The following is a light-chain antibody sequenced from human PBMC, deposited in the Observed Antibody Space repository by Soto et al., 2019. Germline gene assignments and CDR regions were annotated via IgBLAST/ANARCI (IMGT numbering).Light chain of an antibody. Sequence: QSVLTQPPSASGYPGQSVTISCTGTSSCVGGYKYVSWYQQHPGKAPKLIIYEVSERPSGVPDRFSGSKSGNTASLPVSGLQADDEADYYCSSYAGRNNLVFGGGTQLTV. CDR2: EVS. CDR3: SSYAGRNNLV. V-gene: IGLV2-8*01. J-gene: IGLJ2*01. CDR1: SSCVGGYKY.